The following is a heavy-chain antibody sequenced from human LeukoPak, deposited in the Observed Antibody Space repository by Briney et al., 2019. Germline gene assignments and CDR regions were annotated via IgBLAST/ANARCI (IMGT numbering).Heavy chain of an antibody. D-gene: IGHD2-15*01. V-gene: IGHV1-69*04. Sequence: SVKVSCKASGGTFSSYAISWVRQAPGQGLEWMGRIIPILGIANYAQKFQGRVTITADKSTSTAYMELSSLRSEDTAVYYCARLRYCSGGSCYPTNGYWGQGTLVTVSS. J-gene: IGHJ4*02. CDR2: IIPILGIA. CDR1: GGTFSSYA. CDR3: ARLRYCSGGSCYPTNGY.